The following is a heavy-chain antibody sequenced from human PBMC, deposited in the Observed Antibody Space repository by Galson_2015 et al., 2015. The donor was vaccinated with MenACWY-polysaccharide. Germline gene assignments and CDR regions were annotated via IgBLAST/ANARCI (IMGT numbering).Heavy chain of an antibody. V-gene: IGHV3-74*01. CDR1: GFTFNSYW. CDR2: INNNGSST. J-gene: IGHJ4*02. CDR3: VRDNGGIDY. Sequence: SLRLSCAASGFTFNSYWMHWVRQAPGKGLVWVSHINNNGSSTSYADSVKGRFTISRDNAKNTLYLQMKSLRAEDTAVYYCVRDNGGIDYWGQGTLVTVSS. D-gene: IGHD3-16*01.